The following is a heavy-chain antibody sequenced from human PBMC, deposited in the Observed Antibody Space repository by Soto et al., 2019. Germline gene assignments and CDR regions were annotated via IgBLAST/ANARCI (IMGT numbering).Heavy chain of an antibody. J-gene: IGHJ6*02. D-gene: IGHD6-19*01. Sequence: SVKVSCKASGGSFISYAIIWVRQAPGQGLEWMGGIIPIFGTANYAQKFQGRVTITADESTSTAYMELSSLRSEDTAVYYCDKRAVAGLYGYYGMDVWGQGTTVTVSS. CDR1: GGSFISYA. CDR3: DKRAVAGLYGYYGMDV. CDR2: IIPIFGTA. V-gene: IGHV1-69*01.